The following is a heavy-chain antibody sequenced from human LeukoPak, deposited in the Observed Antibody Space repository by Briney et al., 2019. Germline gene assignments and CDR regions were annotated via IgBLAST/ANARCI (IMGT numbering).Heavy chain of an antibody. CDR3: ARSHYSSGWYSFDY. J-gene: IGHJ4*02. CDR2: IYYSGST. CDR1: GGSISSSNYY. D-gene: IGHD6-19*01. Sequence: SETLSLTCTVSGGSISSSNYYWGWIRQPPGKGLEWIGSIYYSGSTYYNPSLKSRVTISVDTSKNQFSLKLSSVTAADTAVYYCARSHYSSGWYSFDYWGQGTLVTVSS. V-gene: IGHV4-39*07.